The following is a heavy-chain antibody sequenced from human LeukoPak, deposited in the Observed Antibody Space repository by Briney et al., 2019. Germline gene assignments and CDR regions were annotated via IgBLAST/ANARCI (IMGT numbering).Heavy chain of an antibody. CDR3: ARLRFDFWSGYTHPYFDY. J-gene: IGHJ4*02. Sequence: NPSETLSLTCTVSGGSISSSSYSWGWIRQPPGKGLEWIGSIYYSGTTYYNPSLKSRVTISVDTSKIQFSLKLSSVAATDTAVYFCARLRFDFWSGYTHPYFDYWGQGTLDTVSS. V-gene: IGHV4-39*01. D-gene: IGHD3-3*01. CDR1: GGSISSSSYS. CDR2: IYYSGTT.